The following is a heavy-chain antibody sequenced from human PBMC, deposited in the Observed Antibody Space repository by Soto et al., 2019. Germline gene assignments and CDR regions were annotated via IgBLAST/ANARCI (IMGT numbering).Heavy chain of an antibody. CDR2: ISGSGGGT. V-gene: IGHV3-23*01. D-gene: IGHD2-2*01. CDR1: GFTVNSYT. CDR3: AKYLGGGYYGSSPSFDY. Sequence: LRLSNAACGFTVNSYTMNWVRQAPGKGLEWVSAISGSGGGTYYADSAKGRFTISRDNSKNTLYLQMNSLRAEDTAVYYCAKYLGGGYYGSSPSFDYWGQGTLVTVSS. J-gene: IGHJ4*02.